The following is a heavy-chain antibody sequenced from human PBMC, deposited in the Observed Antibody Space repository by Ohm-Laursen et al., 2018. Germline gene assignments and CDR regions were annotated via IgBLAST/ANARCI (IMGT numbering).Heavy chain of an antibody. J-gene: IGHJ4*02. V-gene: IGHV3-15*01. Sequence: GSLRLSCTASGFTFSNAWMSWVRQAPGKGLEWVGRIKSKTDGGTTDYAAPVKGRFTISRDDSKNTLYLQMNSLKTEDTAVYYCTTDQGRFLEWKYYFDYWGQGTLVTVSS. CDR1: GFTFSNAW. D-gene: IGHD3-3*01. CDR3: TTDQGRFLEWKYYFDY. CDR2: IKSKTDGGTT.